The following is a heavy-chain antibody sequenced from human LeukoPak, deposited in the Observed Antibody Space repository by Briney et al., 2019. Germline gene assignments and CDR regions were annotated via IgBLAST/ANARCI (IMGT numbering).Heavy chain of an antibody. Sequence: SETLSLTCSVSGGSISSSNYYWSWIRQPAGKGLEWIGRIYTSEGTNYNPSLKSRVTISVDTSRNQFSLKLSSVTAADTAVYYCARGLWFGDENPPYFDYWGQGILVTVSS. V-gene: IGHV4-61*02. CDR1: GGSISSSNYY. D-gene: IGHD3-10*01. CDR2: IYTSEGT. J-gene: IGHJ4*02. CDR3: ARGLWFGDENPPYFDY.